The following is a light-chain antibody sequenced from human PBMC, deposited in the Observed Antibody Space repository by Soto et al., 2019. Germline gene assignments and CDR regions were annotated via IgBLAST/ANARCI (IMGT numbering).Light chain of an antibody. Sequence: QSVLTQPPSASGTPGQRVTISCSGSSSNIGSNYVYWYQQLPGTAPKLLIYSNNQRPSGVPDRFSGSKSGTSASLAISGLRSEDEADYYCAAWDDSLSGGVFGTGTKLTV. CDR2: SNN. CDR3: AAWDDSLSGGV. CDR1: SSNIGSNY. V-gene: IGLV1-47*02. J-gene: IGLJ1*01.